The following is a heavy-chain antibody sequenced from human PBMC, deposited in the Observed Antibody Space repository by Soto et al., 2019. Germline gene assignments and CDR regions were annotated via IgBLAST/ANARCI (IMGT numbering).Heavy chain of an antibody. CDR3: ASLTSWSQEYYYGMDV. V-gene: IGHV3-49*03. D-gene: IGHD2-2*01. Sequence: PGGSLRLSCTGSGFTFGDFGMSWFRQAPGKGLEWLSFIRSRGYGGTTESAASVRGRFITSRDASKSIAYLQMNSLKTEDTAVYYCASLTSWSQEYYYGMDVWGQGTTVTVSS. J-gene: IGHJ6*02. CDR2: IRSRGYGGTT. CDR1: GFTFGDFG.